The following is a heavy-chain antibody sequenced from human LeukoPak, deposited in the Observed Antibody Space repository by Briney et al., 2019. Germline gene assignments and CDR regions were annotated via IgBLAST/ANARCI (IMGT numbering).Heavy chain of an antibody. CDR3: ARRPMYYDTSGYYYDF. D-gene: IGHD3-22*01. Sequence: GESLKISCQGSGYSFTSYWIAWVRQMPGKGLEWMGIIYLGDSDTRYSPSFQGQVTISADKSISTAYLQWNSLKASDTAMYYCARRPMYYDTSGYYYDFWGQGTLVTVSS. V-gene: IGHV5-51*01. J-gene: IGHJ4*02. CDR2: IYLGDSDT. CDR1: GYSFTSYW.